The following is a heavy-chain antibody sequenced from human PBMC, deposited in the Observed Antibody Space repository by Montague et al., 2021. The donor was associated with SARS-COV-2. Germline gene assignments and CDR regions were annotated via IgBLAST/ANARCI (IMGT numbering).Heavy chain of an antibody. Sequence: SETLSLTCAVYGGSFSGYYWSWIRQPPGKGLEWIGEINHSGSTNYNPSLKSRVTISVDTSRNQFSLKLSSATAADTAVYYCARVHWGGAGTWYFDLWGRGTLVTVSS. V-gene: IGHV4-34*01. CDR1: GGSFSGYY. D-gene: IGHD3-16*01. CDR3: ARVHWGGAGTWYFDL. CDR2: INHSGST. J-gene: IGHJ2*01.